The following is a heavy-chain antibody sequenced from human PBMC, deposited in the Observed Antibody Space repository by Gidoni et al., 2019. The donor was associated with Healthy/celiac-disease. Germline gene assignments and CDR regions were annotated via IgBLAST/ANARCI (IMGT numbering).Heavy chain of an antibody. Sequence: SVQVSCKASGYTFTSYGISWVRQAPGQGLEWMGWISAYNGNTNYAQKLQGRVTMTTDTSTSTAYMELRSLRSDDTAVYYCARRALRIAGSTNWFDPWGQGTLVTVSS. CDR1: GYTFTSYG. CDR2: ISAYNGNT. J-gene: IGHJ5*02. D-gene: IGHD6-13*01. V-gene: IGHV1-18*01. CDR3: ARRALRIAGSTNWFDP.